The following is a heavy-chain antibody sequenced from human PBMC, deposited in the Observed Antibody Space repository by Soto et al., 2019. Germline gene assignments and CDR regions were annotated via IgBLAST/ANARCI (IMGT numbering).Heavy chain of an antibody. Sequence: PSETLSLTCTVSGGSVSSGSYYWSWIRQPPGKGLEWIGYIYYSGSTNCNPPLKSRVTISVDTSKNQFSLKLSSVTAADTAVYYCARVPGTYDYDSSGYYVALFDPWGQGILETVS. CDR3: ARVPGTYDYDSSGYYVALFDP. V-gene: IGHV4-61*01. J-gene: IGHJ5*02. CDR2: IYYSGST. CDR1: GGSVSSGSYY. D-gene: IGHD3-22*01.